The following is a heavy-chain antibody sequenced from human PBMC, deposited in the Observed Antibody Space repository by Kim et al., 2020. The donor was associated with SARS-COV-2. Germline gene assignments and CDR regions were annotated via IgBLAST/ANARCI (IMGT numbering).Heavy chain of an antibody. V-gene: IGHV4-59*08. J-gene: IGHJ4*02. D-gene: IGHD3-3*01. CDR3: ARHNPVFFDY. Sequence: STNYSPSLKSRTTIAVDTSKNQFSLMLSPVTAADTAVYYCARHNPVFFDYWGQGTLVTVSS. CDR2: ST.